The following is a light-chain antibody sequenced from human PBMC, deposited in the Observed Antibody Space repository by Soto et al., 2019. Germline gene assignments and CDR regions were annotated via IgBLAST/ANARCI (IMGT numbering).Light chain of an antibody. CDR1: SSDVGGYNY. CDR3: SSYTSSSTRV. J-gene: IGLJ3*02. V-gene: IGLV2-14*01. Sequence: QSALTQPASGSGSPGHSITISCTGTSSDVGGYNYVSWYQQHPGKAPKLMIYEVSNRPSGVSNRFSGSKSGNTASLTISGLQDADEADYYCSSYTSSSTRVFGGGTKLT. CDR2: EVS.